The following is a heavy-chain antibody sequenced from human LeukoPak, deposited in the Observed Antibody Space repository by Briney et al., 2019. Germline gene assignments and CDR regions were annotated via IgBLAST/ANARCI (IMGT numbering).Heavy chain of an antibody. CDR3: ARGRGEGRGISLVRGVRAPSYNWFDP. CDR2: IYFSGST. J-gene: IGHJ5*02. D-gene: IGHD3-10*01. Sequence: SETLSLTCTVSGASIGSSTYYWGWIRQPPGKGLEWIGSIYFSGSTYYNPSLKSRVTISVDTSKNQFSLKLSSVTAADTAVYCCARGRGEGRGISLVRGVRAPSYNWFDPWGHGTLVIVSS. CDR1: GASIGSSTYY. V-gene: IGHV4-39*07.